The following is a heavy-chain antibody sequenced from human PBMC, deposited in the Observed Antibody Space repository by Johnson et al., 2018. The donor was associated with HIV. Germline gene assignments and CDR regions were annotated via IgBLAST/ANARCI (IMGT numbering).Heavy chain of an antibody. CDR3: AKGSWGRAPYHDAFDI. V-gene: IGHV3-33*06. D-gene: IGHD2-2*01. Sequence: QVQVVESGGGLVQPGGSLRLSCAASGFTFSSYGMHWVRQAPGKGLEWVALIWYDGSNTYYADSVKGRLTISRDNSKNTLYLQMNSLRAEDTAVYYCAKGSWGRAPYHDAFDIWGQGTMVTVSS. CDR2: IWYDGSNT. J-gene: IGHJ3*02. CDR1: GFTFSSYG.